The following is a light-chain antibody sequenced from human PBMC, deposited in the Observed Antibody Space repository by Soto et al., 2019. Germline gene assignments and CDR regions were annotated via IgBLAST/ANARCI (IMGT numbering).Light chain of an antibody. CDR2: RSS. CDR3: RLYYIYGT. V-gene: IGKV1-5*03. CDR1: QTISNY. J-gene: IGKJ1*01. Sequence: DIQMTQSPSTLSASVGDRVTITCRAIQTISNYLTWYQQRPGKAPNLLIYRSSILQNGVPSRFSGSGSGTEFALTISSLKPDDFANYYCRLYYIYGTCGQGTRGEI.